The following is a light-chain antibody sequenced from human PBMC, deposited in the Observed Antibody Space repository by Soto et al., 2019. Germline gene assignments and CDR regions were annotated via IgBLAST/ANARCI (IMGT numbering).Light chain of an antibody. J-gene: IGKJ4*01. V-gene: IGKV3-11*01. CDR2: DAS. CDR1: QSVKSS. Sequence: EVVLTQSPAILSLSPGERATLSCRASQSVKSSLAWYQQKPGQPPRLLIYDASHRATGIPARFSGSGSGTDFTLTISSLEPEEVAVYFCQQRRNWPPVTFGGGTKVQI. CDR3: QQRRNWPPVT.